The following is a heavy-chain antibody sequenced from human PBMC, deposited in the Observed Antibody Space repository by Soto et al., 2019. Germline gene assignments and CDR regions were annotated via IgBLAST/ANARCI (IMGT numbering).Heavy chain of an antibody. V-gene: IGHV3-23*01. CDR3: TEGDGFTFGFVPH. CDR2: VTGSGSLT. J-gene: IGHJ4*02. Sequence: DVRLLESGGGLIQPGGSLRLSCTDSEFTFSSFAMAWVRHAPGKGLEWVAVVTGSGSLTYYTDSVKGRFTISRDNSKSTVDLQMNSLKVEDTPIYYCTEGDGFTFGFVPHWGRGTLVTVSS. D-gene: IGHD3-10*01. CDR1: EFTFSSFA.